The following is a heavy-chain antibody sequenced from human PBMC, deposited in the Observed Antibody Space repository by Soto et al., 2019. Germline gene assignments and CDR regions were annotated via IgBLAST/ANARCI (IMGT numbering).Heavy chain of an antibody. CDR1: GGSISSYN. D-gene: IGHD2-8*01. CDR2: LDYSGST. V-gene: IGHV4-59*01. Sequence: SETLSLTCTVSGGSISSYNWYWIRQPPGKGLEWIGYLDYSGSTKYNPSLKSRVTISVDPSKNRFSLTLSSVTAADTAVYFCARMSNGYSKDWGQGTLVTVSS. CDR3: ARMSNGYSKD. J-gene: IGHJ4*02.